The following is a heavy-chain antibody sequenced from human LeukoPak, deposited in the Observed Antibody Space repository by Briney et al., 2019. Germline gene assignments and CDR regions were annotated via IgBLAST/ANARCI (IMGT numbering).Heavy chain of an antibody. D-gene: IGHD6-19*01. Sequence: GGSLRLSCAASGFTFTSHSLNWVRQAPGKGLEWVSSISFDSTYIYYADSLKGRFSVSRDNARNSVYLQMNGLTAEDTAVYYCAVAVAGRRSNWFDPWGQGTLVTVSS. CDR3: AVAVAGRRSNWFDP. V-gene: IGHV3-21*01. J-gene: IGHJ5*02. CDR2: ISFDSTYI. CDR1: GFTFTSHS.